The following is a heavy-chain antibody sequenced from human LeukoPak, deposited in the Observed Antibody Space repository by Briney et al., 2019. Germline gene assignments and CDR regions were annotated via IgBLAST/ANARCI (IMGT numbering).Heavy chain of an antibody. CDR1: GYTFTGHY. V-gene: IGHV1-2*02. D-gene: IGHD3-22*01. Sequence: ASVKVSCKASGYTFTGHYMHWVRQAPGQGLEWMGWINPNSGGTNYAQKFQGRVTMTRDTSISTAYMELSRLRSDDTAVYYCARDWYYYDSSGYPGDYWGQGTLVTVSS. CDR3: ARDWYYYDSSGYPGDY. CDR2: INPNSGGT. J-gene: IGHJ4*02.